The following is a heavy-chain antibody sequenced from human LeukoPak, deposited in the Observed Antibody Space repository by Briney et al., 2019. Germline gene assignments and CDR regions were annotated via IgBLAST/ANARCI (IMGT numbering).Heavy chain of an antibody. J-gene: IGHJ3*02. V-gene: IGHV3-23*01. Sequence: GGSLRLSCAASGFTFSSYAMSWVRQAPGKGLEWVLAISGSGGSTYYADSVKGRFTISRDNSKNTLYLQMNSLRAEDTAVYYCAKDLESSVAFDIWGQGTMVTVSS. CDR3: AKDLESSVAFDI. CDR2: ISGSGGST. CDR1: GFTFSSYA. D-gene: IGHD1-1*01.